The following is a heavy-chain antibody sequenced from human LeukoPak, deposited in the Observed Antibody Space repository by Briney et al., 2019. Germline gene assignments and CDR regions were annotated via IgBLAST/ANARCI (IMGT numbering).Heavy chain of an antibody. CDR3: ARFGTKYSSSWYSPDY. J-gene: IGHJ4*02. Sequence: GESLKISCKGSGDSFTSYWIGWVRQLPGKGLGWMGIIYPGDSDTRYSPSFQGQVTISADKSISTAYLQWSSLKASDTAVYYCARFGTKYSSSWYSPDYWGQGTLVTVSS. CDR1: GDSFTSYW. V-gene: IGHV5-51*01. CDR2: IYPGDSDT. D-gene: IGHD6-13*01.